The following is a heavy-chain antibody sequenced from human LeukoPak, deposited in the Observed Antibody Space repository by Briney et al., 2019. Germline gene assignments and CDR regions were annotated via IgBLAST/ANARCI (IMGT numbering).Heavy chain of an antibody. J-gene: IGHJ4*02. CDR1: GGTFSSYA. CDR2: VIPIFGTA. Sequence: SVKVSCKASGGTFSSYAISWVRQAPGQGLEWMGGVIPIFGTANYAQKFQGRVTITADKSTSTVYMELSSLRSEDTAVYYCARDRSGSYDYWGQGTLVTVSS. D-gene: IGHD1-26*01. V-gene: IGHV1-69*06. CDR3: ARDRSGSYDY.